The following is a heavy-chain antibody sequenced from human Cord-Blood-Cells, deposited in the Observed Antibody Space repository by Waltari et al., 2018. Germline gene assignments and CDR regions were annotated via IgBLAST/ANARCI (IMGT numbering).Heavy chain of an antibody. Sequence: EVQLVESGGGLVQPGGSLRLSCAASGFTFISYEMNWVRQAPGKGLEWVSYISSSGSTKYYAYSVKGRFTISRDNANNSLYLQMNSLRAEDTAVYYCATDTTVTTNWFDPWGQGTLVTVSS. D-gene: IGHD4-17*01. J-gene: IGHJ5*02. CDR3: ATDTTVTTNWFDP. CDR1: GFTFISYE. V-gene: IGHV3-48*03. CDR2: ISSSGSTK.